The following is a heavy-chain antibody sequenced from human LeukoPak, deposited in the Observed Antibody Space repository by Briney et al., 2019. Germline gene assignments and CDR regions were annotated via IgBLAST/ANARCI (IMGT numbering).Heavy chain of an antibody. Sequence: PGGSLRLSCAASGFTFSSYAMHWVRQAPGKGLEWVAVISYDGSSKYYADSVKGRFTISRDNSKNTLYLQMNSLRAEDTAVYYCARGPSRRAYFDYWGQGTLVTVSS. CDR2: ISYDGSSK. V-gene: IGHV3-30-3*01. CDR1: GFTFSSYA. J-gene: IGHJ4*02. CDR3: ARGPSRRAYFDY.